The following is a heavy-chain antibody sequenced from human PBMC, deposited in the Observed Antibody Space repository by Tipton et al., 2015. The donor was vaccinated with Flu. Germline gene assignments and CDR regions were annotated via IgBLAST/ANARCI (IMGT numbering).Heavy chain of an antibody. CDR2: IYYSGST. V-gene: IGHV4-59*01. Sequence: LSLTCTVSGGSISSYYWSWIRQPPGKGLEWIGYIYYSGSTNYNPSLKSRVTISVDTSKNQFSLKLSSVTAANTAVYYCARGGYCSGGSCFIDYWGQGTLVTVSS. D-gene: IGHD2-15*01. J-gene: IGHJ4*02. CDR1: GGSISSYY. CDR3: ARGGYCSGGSCFIDY.